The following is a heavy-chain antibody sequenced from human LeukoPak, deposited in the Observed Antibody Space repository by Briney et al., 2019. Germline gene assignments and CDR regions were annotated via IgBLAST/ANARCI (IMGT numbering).Heavy chain of an antibody. D-gene: IGHD1-1*01. CDR3: ARDLEGGPGASLVSD. V-gene: IGHV1-2*02. CDR2: INPNSGGT. Sequence: ASVKVSCKASGYTFTSYDINWVRQATGQGLEWMGWINPNSGGTNYAQKFQGRVTMTRDTSISTAYMELSRLRSDDTAVYYCARDLEGGPGASLVSDWGQGTLVTVSS. J-gene: IGHJ4*02. CDR1: GYTFTSYD.